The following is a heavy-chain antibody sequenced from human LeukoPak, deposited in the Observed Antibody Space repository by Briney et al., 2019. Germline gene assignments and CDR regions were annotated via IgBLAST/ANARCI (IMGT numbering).Heavy chain of an antibody. D-gene: IGHD2-21*02. J-gene: IGHJ6*02. V-gene: IGHV4-31*03. CDR1: GGSISSGGYY. Sequence: PSQTLSLTCTVSGGSISSGGYYWSWIRQHPGKGLEWIGYIYYSGSTYYNPSPKSRVTISVDTSKNQFSLKLSYVTAADTAVYYCARDTYCGGDCLSYYGMDVWGQGTMVTVSS. CDR2: IYYSGST. CDR3: ARDTYCGGDCLSYYGMDV.